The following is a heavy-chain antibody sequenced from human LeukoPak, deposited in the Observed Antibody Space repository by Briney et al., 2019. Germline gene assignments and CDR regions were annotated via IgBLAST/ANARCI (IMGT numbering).Heavy chain of an antibody. D-gene: IGHD3-22*01. Sequence: GSSVKVSCKASGGTFSSYAISWVRQAPGQGLEWMGGIIPNFGTANYAQKFKGRVTITTDESTSTAYMELSSLRPEVTAVYYCARAGGGCDYYDGSGYYEDPFDPWGQGTLVTVSS. CDR3: ARAGGGCDYYDGSGYYEDPFDP. CDR1: GGTFSSYA. V-gene: IGHV1-69*05. J-gene: IGHJ5*02. CDR2: IIPNFGTA.